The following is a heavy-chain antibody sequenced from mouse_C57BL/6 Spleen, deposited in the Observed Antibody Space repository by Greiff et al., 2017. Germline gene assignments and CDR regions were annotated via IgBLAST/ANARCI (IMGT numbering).Heavy chain of an antibody. Sequence: VQLQQPGAELVKPGASVKLSCKASGYTFTSYWMQWVKQRPGQGLEWIGEIDPSDSYTNYNQKFKGKATLTVDTSSSTAYMQLSSLTSEDSAVXYCARGNDYDGYFDYWGQGTTLTVSS. V-gene: IGHV1-50*01. J-gene: IGHJ2*01. CDR3: ARGNDYDGYFDY. D-gene: IGHD2-4*01. CDR2: IDPSDSYT. CDR1: GYTFTSYW.